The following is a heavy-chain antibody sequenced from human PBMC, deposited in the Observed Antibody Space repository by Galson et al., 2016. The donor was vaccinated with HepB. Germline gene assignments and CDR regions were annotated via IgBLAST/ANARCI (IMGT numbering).Heavy chain of an antibody. CDR2: ISYDGSKK. V-gene: IGHV3-30-3*02. CDR3: AKRGHQLVKDAFDV. D-gene: IGHD6-13*01. Sequence: SLRLSCAASGFTFSSYAMHWVRQAPGKGLEWVAVISYDGSKKYYADSVKGRFTISRDNSKNTLYLQMNSLRAEDTAVYYCAKRGHQLVKDAFDVWGQGTLVTVSS. CDR1: GFTFSSYA. J-gene: IGHJ3*01.